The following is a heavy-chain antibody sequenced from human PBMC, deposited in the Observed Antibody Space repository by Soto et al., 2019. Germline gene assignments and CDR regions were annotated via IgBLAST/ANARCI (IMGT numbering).Heavy chain of an antibody. V-gene: IGHV3-21*02. D-gene: IGHD1-26*01. CDR1: GFSFSENS. CDR2: ISSTSIYI. Sequence: EVQLVESGGGLVKPGGSLRLSCAASGFSFSENSMKWVRQVPGKGLEWVSSISSTSIYIFYADSVKGRVTISRDNAKNSLYLQMNSLRAEDTAIYYCARQREGREGDYWGQGTLVTVSS. J-gene: IGHJ4*02. CDR3: ARQREGREGDY.